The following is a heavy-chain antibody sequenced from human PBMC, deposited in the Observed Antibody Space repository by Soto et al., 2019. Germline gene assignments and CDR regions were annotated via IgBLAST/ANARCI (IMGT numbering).Heavy chain of an antibody. CDR3: ARDGSYYGFGAFDI. V-gene: IGHV1-69*04. Sequence: SVKVSCKAAGGTFSSYIISWLRKAHGQGLEWMGRIIPILGIANYAQKFQGRVTIIADKSTSTAYMELSSLRSEDTAVYYCARDGSYYGFGAFDIWGQGTMVTVSS. J-gene: IGHJ3*02. CDR1: GGTFSSYI. CDR2: IIPILGIA. D-gene: IGHD1-26*01.